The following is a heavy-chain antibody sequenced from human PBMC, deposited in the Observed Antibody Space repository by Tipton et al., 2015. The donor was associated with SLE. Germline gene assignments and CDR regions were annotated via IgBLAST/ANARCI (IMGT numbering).Heavy chain of an antibody. J-gene: IGHJ6*02. Sequence: TLSPTCAVYGGSFSGYYWSWIRQSPGKGLEWIGEINHSGRTNYNPSLKSRVTISVDTSKNQFSLKLSSVTAADTAVYYCAREGFVAGGMDVWGQGTTVTVS. D-gene: IGHD2-15*01. CDR3: AREGFVAGGMDV. CDR2: INHSGRT. V-gene: IGHV4-34*01. CDR1: GGSFSGYY.